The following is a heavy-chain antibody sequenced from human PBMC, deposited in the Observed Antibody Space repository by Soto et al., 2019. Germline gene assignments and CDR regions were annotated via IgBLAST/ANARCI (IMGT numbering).Heavy chain of an antibody. J-gene: IGHJ6*02. Sequence: QVQLVQSGAEVKKPGASEKVSCKASGYTFTSYAMHWVRQAPGQRLEWMGWINAGNGNTKYSQKFQGRVTITRDTSASTAYMELSSLRSEDTAVYYCARDPHGSGGTYGMDVWGQGTTVTVSS. CDR3: ARDPHGSGGTYGMDV. CDR2: INAGNGNT. V-gene: IGHV1-3*01. CDR1: GYTFTSYA. D-gene: IGHD3-10*01.